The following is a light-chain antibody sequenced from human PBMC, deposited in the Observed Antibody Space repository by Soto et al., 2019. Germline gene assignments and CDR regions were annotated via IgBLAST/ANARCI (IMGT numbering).Light chain of an antibody. CDR1: HDISDY. CDR2: DAS. J-gene: IGKJ3*01. Sequence: DIKMTQSPSSLSASIGDRVTITCQASHDISDYLNWYHQKPGKDPELLIYDASNLQTGVPSRFSGRGSGTNFFLTISGLQPEDIGTYYCQQYDNLICTFGPGTKV. V-gene: IGKV1-33*01. CDR3: QQYDNLICT.